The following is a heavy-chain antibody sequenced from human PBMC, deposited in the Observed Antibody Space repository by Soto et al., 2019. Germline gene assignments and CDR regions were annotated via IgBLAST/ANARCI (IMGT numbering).Heavy chain of an antibody. CDR1: GYTFSNFG. CDR3: GRDTAGRGRSWLDL. J-gene: IGHJ5*02. CDR2: INAGDGKT. V-gene: IGHV1-3*01. D-gene: IGHD3-10*01. Sequence: ASVKVSCKTSGYTFSNFGMYWIRQAPGQRLEWLGWINAGDGKTKYSQKFQGRVSITRDTSASTVFMELSNLKSEDTAIYYCGRDTAGRGRSWLDLWGQGTQVTVSS.